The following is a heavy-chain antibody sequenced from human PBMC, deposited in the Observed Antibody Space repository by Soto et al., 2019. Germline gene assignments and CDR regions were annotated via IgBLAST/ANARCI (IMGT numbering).Heavy chain of an antibody. CDR2: IWYDGSNK. J-gene: IGHJ2*01. Sequence: QVQLVEAGEGMAQPGRSLRLSCAASGFTFSSYGMHWVRQAPGKGLEWVAVIWYDGSNKYYADSVKGRFTISRDNSKNTLYLQMNSLRAEDTAVYYCARGLSVEMATILDLWGRGTLVTVSS. V-gene: IGHV3-33*01. CDR3: ARGLSVEMATILDL. D-gene: IGHD5-12*01. CDR1: GFTFSSYG.